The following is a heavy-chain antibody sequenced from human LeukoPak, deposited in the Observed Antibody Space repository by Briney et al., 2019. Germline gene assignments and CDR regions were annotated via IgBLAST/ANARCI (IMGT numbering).Heavy chain of an antibody. J-gene: IGHJ4*02. D-gene: IGHD2-8*01. V-gene: IGHV1-18*01. Sequence: GASVKVSCKASGYTFTSYAMNWVRQAPGQGLEWMGWISAYNGDTNYAQTLQGRVTMTTDTSTSTAYMELRSLRSDDTAVYYCARDGMVYASYFDYWGQGTLVTVSS. CDR1: GYTFTSYA. CDR2: ISAYNGDT. CDR3: ARDGMVYASYFDY.